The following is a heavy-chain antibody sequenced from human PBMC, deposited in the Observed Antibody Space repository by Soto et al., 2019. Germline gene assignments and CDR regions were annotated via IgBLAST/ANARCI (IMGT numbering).Heavy chain of an antibody. D-gene: IGHD2-15*01. J-gene: IGHJ5*02. CDR1: GFTFSSYS. CDR3: AREGEYCSGGSCNFGWFGP. Sequence: EVQLVESGGGLVKPGGSLRLSCAASGFTFSSYSMNWVRQAPGKGLEWVSSISSSSSYIYYADSVKGRFTISRDNAKNSLYLQMNSLRSEDTAVYYCAREGEYCSGGSCNFGWFGPWGQGTLVTVSS. V-gene: IGHV3-21*01. CDR2: ISSSSSYI.